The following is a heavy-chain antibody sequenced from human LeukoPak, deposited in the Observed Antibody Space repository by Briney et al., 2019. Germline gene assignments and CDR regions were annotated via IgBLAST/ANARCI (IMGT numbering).Heavy chain of an antibody. CDR2: IYYSGST. CDR1: GGSISSYY. V-gene: IGHV4-59*01. CDR3: ARGRVSSSSWYSTYYYYFYMDV. Sequence: SETLSLTCTVSGGSISSYYWSWIRQPPGKGLEWIGFIYYSGSTNYNPSLKSRVTISVDMSKNHFSLELSSVTAADTAVYFCARGRVSSSSWYSTYYYYFYMDVWGKGTTVTVSS. D-gene: IGHD6-13*01. J-gene: IGHJ6*03.